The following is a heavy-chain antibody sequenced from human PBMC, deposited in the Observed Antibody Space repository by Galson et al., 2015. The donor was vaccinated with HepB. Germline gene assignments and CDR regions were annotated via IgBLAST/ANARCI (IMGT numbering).Heavy chain of an antibody. CDR2: IKQDGSDK. V-gene: IGHV3-7*01. CDR3: ARVGGVATISV. Sequence: SLRLSCAASGFTFSSYWMSWVRQAPGKGLEWVANIKQDGSDKYYVDSVKGRFTISRDNAKNSLYLQMNSLRAEDTAVYYCARVGGVATISVWGQGTLVIVSS. J-gene: IGHJ4*02. CDR1: GFTFSSYW. D-gene: IGHD5-24*01.